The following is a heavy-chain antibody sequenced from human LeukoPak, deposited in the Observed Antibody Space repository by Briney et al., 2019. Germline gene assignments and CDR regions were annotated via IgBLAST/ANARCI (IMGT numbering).Heavy chain of an antibody. J-gene: IGHJ3*02. D-gene: IGHD3-3*01. CDR1: GASISSYY. CDR2: IYYSGSA. V-gene: IGHV4-59*01. Sequence: SETLSLTCTVSGASISSYYWSWIRQPPGKRLEWIGYIYYSGSANYNPSLKSRVTISVDTSKNQFSLKLSSVTAADTAVYYCARNGATYYTQAFDIWGQGTMVTVSS. CDR3: ARNGATYYTQAFDI.